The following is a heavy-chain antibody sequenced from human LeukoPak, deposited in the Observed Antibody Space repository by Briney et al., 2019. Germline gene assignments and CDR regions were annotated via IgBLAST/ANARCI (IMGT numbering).Heavy chain of an antibody. V-gene: IGHV3-23*01. CDR2: IDGSGHYI. CDR3: AKNFGPGNAFYDY. J-gene: IGHJ4*02. Sequence: SGGSLRLSCAASGFSFSTYAMTWVRQAPGGGLEWVSAIDGSGHYIFYRDSVQGRFTTSRDNSRTTLFLQMNSLTAEDSAVYYCAKNFGPGNAFYDYWGQGVLVTVSS. D-gene: IGHD3-10*01. CDR1: GFSFSTYA.